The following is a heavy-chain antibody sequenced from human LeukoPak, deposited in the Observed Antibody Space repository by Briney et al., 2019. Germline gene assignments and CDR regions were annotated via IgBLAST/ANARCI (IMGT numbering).Heavy chain of an antibody. V-gene: IGHV1-46*01. CDR3: ARDAPQTSGYLS. D-gene: IGHD2-2*01. CDR1: GYTFTSYY. J-gene: IGHJ5*02. Sequence: ASVKVSCKASGYTFTSYYMHWVRQAPGQGLEWMGIINPSGGITNYAQKFQGRVTITADKSTTTAYMELSSLRSEDTAVYYCARDAPQTSGYLSWGQGTLVTVSS. CDR2: INPSGGIT.